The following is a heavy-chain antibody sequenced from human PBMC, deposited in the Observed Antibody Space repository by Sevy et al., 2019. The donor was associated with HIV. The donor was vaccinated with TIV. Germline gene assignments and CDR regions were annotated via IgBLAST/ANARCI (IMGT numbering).Heavy chain of an antibody. V-gene: IGHV3-53*01. CDR1: GFSVSSYY. CDR2: KESGGQT. J-gene: IGHJ4*02. Sequence: GVSLRLSCAASGFSVSSYYMGWVRQAPGKGLEWVSTKESGGQTYYADPVRGRFTIARDESANNLFLQLNNLRAEDTGVYYCARMTSTWSIDSWGQGTLVTVSS. CDR3: ARMTSTWSIDS.